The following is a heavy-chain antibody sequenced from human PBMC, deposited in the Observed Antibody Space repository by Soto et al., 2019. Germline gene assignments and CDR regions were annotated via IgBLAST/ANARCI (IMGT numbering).Heavy chain of an antibody. CDR3: ARVGYCSSTSCYVGLYYSDS. CDR2: RYDDEST. CDR1: GDSIRNRNYY. D-gene: IGHD2-2*01. J-gene: IGHJ4*02. V-gene: IGHV4-39*01. Sequence: SETLSLTCTVSGDSIRNRNYYWGWIRQPPGKGLDWIVSRYDDESTFYNPSLKRRVTVSIDTSKKQFSLKMTSVTAADMGVYYCARVGYCSSTSCYVGLYYSDSWGQGTLVTVSS.